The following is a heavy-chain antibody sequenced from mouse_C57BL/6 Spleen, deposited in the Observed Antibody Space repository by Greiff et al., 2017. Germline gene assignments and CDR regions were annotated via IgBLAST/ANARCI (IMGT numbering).Heavy chain of an antibody. V-gene: IGHV1-55*01. CDR1: GYTFTSYW. Sequence: QVHVKQPGAELVKPGASVKMSCKASGYTFTSYWITWVKQRPGQGLEWIGDIYPGSGSTNYNEKFKSKATLTVDTSSSTAYMQLSSLTSEDSAVYYCANYSNYGGFAYWGQGTLVTVSA. D-gene: IGHD2-5*01. J-gene: IGHJ3*01. CDR3: ANYSNYGGFAY. CDR2: IYPGSGST.